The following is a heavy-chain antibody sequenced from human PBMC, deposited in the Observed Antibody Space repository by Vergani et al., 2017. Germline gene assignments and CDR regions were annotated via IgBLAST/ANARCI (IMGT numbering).Heavy chain of an antibody. CDR3: ATSRRGYSYGSSSFDS. J-gene: IGHJ4*02. D-gene: IGHD5-18*01. V-gene: IGHV1-24*01. Sequence: QVQLVQSGAEVKKPGASVKVSCKASGYTFTDYFMHWVRQAPGQGLEWMGGFDPADGDTTYTQKFQDLIIMTEDASTDTAYLELNNLRSGDTAVYFCATSRRGYSYGSSSFDSWGQGTLVTVSS. CDR1: GYTFTDYF. CDR2: FDPADGDT.